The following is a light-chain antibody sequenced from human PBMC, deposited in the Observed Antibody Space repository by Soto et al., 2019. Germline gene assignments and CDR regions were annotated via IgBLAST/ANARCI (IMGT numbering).Light chain of an antibody. J-gene: IGLJ2*01. CDR1: SSNIGNNY. CDR3: ATWDGSLSAVV. V-gene: IGLV1-51*01. CDR2: DNN. Sequence: QSVLTQPPSVSAAPGQKVTISCSGSSSNIGNNYVSWYQQLPGTAPKLLIYDNNKRPSGIPDRFSGSKSGTSATLGITGLQTGDEADYCCATWDGSLSAVVFGGGTKVTVL.